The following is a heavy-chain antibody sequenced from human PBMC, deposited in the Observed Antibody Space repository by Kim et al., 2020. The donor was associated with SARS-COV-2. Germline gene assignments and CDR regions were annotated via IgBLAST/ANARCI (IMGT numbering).Heavy chain of an antibody. V-gene: IGHV4-59*08. CDR1: GGSISSYY. CDR2: IYYSGST. D-gene: IGHD3-22*01. Sequence: SETLSLTCTVSGGSISSYYWSWIRQPPGKGLEWIGYIYYSGSTNYNPSLKSRVTISVDTSKNQFSLKLSSVTAADTAVYYCARTRPDSSGFAGQDAFDIWGQGTMVTVSS. CDR3: ARTRPDSSGFAGQDAFDI. J-gene: IGHJ3*02.